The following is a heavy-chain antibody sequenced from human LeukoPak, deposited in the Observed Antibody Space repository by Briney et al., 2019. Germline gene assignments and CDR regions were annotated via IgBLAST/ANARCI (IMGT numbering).Heavy chain of an antibody. Sequence: SETLSLTCTVSGGSISSGDYYWSWIRQPPGKGLEWIGYIYYSGSTYYNPSLKSRVTISEDTSKNQFSLKLSSVTAADTAVYYCARSGSYYYDAFDIWGQGTMVTVSS. V-gene: IGHV4-30-4*08. CDR3: ARSGSYYYDAFDI. D-gene: IGHD1-26*01. CDR2: IYYSGST. CDR1: GGSISSGDYY. J-gene: IGHJ3*02.